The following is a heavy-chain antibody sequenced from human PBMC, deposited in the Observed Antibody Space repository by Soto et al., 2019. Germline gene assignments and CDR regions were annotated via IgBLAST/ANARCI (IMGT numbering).Heavy chain of an antibody. V-gene: IGHV1-69*01. CDR1: GVTFSKFI. CDR2: IIPIFGTA. D-gene: IGHD6-19*01. CDR3: AKVRYSSPMGYYYGMDV. Sequence: QVQLEQSGGEVKKPGSSVKVSCKASGVTFSKFIMTWVRQAPGLGLEWVGGIIPIFGTANYAQKFQGRVTITADESTSTSYMEVNNLRSEDTAAYYCAKVRYSSPMGYYYGMDVWGQGTTVTVSS. J-gene: IGHJ6*02.